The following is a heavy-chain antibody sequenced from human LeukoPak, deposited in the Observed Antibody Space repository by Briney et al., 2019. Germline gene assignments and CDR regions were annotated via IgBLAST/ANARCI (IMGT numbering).Heavy chain of an antibody. J-gene: IGHJ4*02. CDR2: IYYSGST. CDR3: ARRYSSGYYDY. V-gene: IGHV4-39*01. D-gene: IGHD3-22*01. CDR1: GGSISSSSYY. Sequence: SETLSLTCTVSGGSISSSSYYWGWIRQPPEKGLEWIGSIYYSGSTYYNPSLKSRVTISVDTSKNQFSLKLSSVTAADTAVYYCARRYSSGYYDYWGQGTLVTVSS.